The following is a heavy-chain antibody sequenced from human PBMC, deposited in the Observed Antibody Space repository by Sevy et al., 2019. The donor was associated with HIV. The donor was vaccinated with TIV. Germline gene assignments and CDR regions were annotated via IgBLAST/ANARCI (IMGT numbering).Heavy chain of an antibody. V-gene: IGHV4-34*01. J-gene: IGHJ6*02. D-gene: IGHD3-3*01. CDR2: INHSGST. CDR1: GGSFSGYY. CDR3: ARGRGYYDFWSGNIRRTDYYYYGMDV. Sequence: SETLSLTCAVYGGSFSGYYWSWIRQPPGKGLEWIGEINHSGSTNYNPSLKSRVTISVDTSKNQFSLKLGSVTAADTAVYYCARGRGYYDFWSGNIRRTDYYYYGMDVWGQGTTVTVSS.